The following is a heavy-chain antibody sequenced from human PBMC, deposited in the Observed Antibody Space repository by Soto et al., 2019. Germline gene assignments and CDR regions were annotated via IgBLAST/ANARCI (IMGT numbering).Heavy chain of an antibody. CDR2: ISWNSGSI. J-gene: IGHJ4*02. V-gene: IGHV3-9*01. D-gene: IGHD2-2*01. Sequence: DVQLVESGGGLVQPGRSLRLSCAASGFTFDDYAMHWVRQAPGKGLEWVSGISWNSGSIGYADSVKGRFTISRDNAKNSLYLQMNSLRAEDTALYYCAKSAFIVVVPAAFDYWGQGTLVTVSS. CDR3: AKSAFIVVVPAAFDY. CDR1: GFTFDDYA.